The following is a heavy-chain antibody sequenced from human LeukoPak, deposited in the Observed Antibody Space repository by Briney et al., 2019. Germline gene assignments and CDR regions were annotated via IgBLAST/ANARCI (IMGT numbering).Heavy chain of an antibody. CDR3: ARDSGTTVGYFDY. D-gene: IGHD4-23*01. J-gene: IGHJ4*02. CDR1: GFTVSTNY. V-gene: IGHV3-66*01. Sequence: QPGGSLRLSCAASGFTVSTNYMSWVRQAPGRGLEWVSVIYSGGNTYYADSVKGRFTISRDNSKNTLYLQMSSLRADDTAVYYCARDSGTTVGYFDYWGQGTLVTVSS. CDR2: IYSGGNT.